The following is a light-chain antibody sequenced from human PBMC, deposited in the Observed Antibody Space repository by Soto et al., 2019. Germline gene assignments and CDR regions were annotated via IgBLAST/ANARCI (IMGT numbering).Light chain of an antibody. CDR2: EAS. V-gene: IGKV1-39*01. CDR3: QQSYRTPPFN. J-gene: IGKJ3*01. Sequence: DIQMSQSPSPLSASVGDRVYITCRTSQSVNTFLNCYQAKPGKAPKLLIYEASNLGNGVPSRFSGSGSGTDFTLTISSLQTEDSATYYCQQSYRTPPFNFGPGTRVDI. CDR1: QSVNTF.